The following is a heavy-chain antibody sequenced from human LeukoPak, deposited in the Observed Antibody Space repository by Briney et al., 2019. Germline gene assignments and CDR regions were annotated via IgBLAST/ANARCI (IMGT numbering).Heavy chain of an antibody. CDR1: GGXFSSYA. J-gene: IGHJ4*02. V-gene: IGHV1-69*04. CDR3: ARDVYSYDFWSGYYTGEDY. D-gene: IGHD3-3*01. Sequence: VASVKVSCKASGGXFSSYAISWVRQAPGQGLEWMGRIIPILGIANYAQKFQGRVTITADKSTSTAYMELSSLRSEDTAVYYCARDVYSYDFWSGYYTGEDYWGQGTLVTVSS. CDR2: IIPILGIA.